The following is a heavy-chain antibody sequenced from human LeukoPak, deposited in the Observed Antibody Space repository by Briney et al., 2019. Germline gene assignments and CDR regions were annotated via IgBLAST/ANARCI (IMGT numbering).Heavy chain of an antibody. Sequence: GSLRLSCAASGFTFNDYYMTWIRQAPGKGLQWVSYISSSGDIKYYADSVRGRFTVSRDNAKNSLYLQMNSLRAEDTAVYYCACHWGNYRDDWGQGTLVTVSS. V-gene: IGHV3-11*01. CDR3: ACHWGNYRDD. CDR1: GFTFNDYY. D-gene: IGHD3-16*02. CDR2: ISSSGDIK. J-gene: IGHJ4*02.